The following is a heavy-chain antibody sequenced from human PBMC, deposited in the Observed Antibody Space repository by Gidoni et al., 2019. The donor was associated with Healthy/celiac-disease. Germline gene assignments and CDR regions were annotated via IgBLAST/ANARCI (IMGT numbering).Heavy chain of an antibody. D-gene: IGHD3-10*01. CDR1: VYFISSGYY. CDR2: IYHSGST. V-gene: IGHV4-38-2*02. J-gene: IGHJ4*02. Sequence: QVQLQESGPGLVKPSETLSLTCTVSVYFISSGYYWGWIRQPPGKGLEWIGSIYHSGSTYYNPSLKSRVTISVDTSKNQFSLKLSSVTAADTAVYYCARDLVWFGELLNWGQGTLVTVSS. CDR3: ARDLVWFGELLN.